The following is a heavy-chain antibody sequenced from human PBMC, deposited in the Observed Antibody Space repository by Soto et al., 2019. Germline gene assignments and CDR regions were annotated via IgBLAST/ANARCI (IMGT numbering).Heavy chain of an antibody. CDR2: INAGNGNT. J-gene: IGHJ2*01. Sequence: VASVKVSCKASGYTFTSYAMHWVRQAPGQRLEWMGWINAGNGNTKYSQKFQGRVTITRDTSASTAYMELSSLRSEDTAVYYCARGIAALHFDLWGRGTLVTVSS. CDR1: GYTFTSYA. CDR3: ARGIAALHFDL. D-gene: IGHD6-6*01. V-gene: IGHV1-3*01.